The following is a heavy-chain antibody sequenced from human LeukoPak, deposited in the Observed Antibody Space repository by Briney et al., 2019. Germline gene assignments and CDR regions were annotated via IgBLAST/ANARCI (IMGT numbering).Heavy chain of an antibody. V-gene: IGHV3-53*01. CDR2: IYSGGST. CDR1: GFTVSSNY. CDR3: AKEQWLAQSAYFDY. J-gene: IGHJ4*02. D-gene: IGHD6-19*01. Sequence: GGSLRLSCAASGFTVSSNYMSWVRQAPGKGLEWVSVIYSGGSTYYADSVKGRFTISRDNSKNTLYLQMNSLRAEDTAIYYCAKEQWLAQSAYFDYWGQGTLVTVSS.